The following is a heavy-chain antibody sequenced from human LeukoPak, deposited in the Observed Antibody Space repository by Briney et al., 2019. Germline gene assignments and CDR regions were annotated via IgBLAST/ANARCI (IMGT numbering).Heavy chain of an antibody. CDR2: IYYSGST. CDR1: GGSISSYY. Sequence: PSETLSLTCTVSGGSISSYYWSWIRQPPGKGLEWIGYIYYSGSTNYNPSLKSRVTISVDTSKNQFSLKLSSVTAADTAVYYCARGRLGYSNSSGGRGYDYWGQGTLVTVSS. V-gene: IGHV4-59*12. J-gene: IGHJ4*02. D-gene: IGHD6-6*01. CDR3: ARGRLGYSNSSGGRGYDY.